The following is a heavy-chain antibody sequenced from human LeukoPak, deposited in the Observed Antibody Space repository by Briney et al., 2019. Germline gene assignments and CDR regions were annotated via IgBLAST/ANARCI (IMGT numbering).Heavy chain of an antibody. J-gene: IGHJ3*02. CDR2: IYHSGST. CDR1: GGSISSGGYS. Sequence: SQTLSLACAVSGGSISSGGYSWSGIRQPPGKGLERIGYIYHSGSTYYNPSLKSRVTISVDRSKNQFSLKLSSVTAADTAVYYCVGQQSAFDIWGQGTMVTVSS. V-gene: IGHV4-30-2*01. D-gene: IGHD6-13*01. CDR3: VGQQSAFDI.